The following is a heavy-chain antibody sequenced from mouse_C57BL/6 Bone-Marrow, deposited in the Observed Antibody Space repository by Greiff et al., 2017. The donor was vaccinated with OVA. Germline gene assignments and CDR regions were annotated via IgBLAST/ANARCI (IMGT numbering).Heavy chain of an antibody. V-gene: IGHV1-81*01. CDR1: GYTFTSYG. CDR2: IYPRSGNT. D-gene: IGHD3-3*01. CDR3: ARGEGTGLYYFDY. Sequence: QVQLQQSGAELARPGASVKLSCTASGYTFTSYGISWVKQSTGQGLEWIGEIYPRSGNTYYNEKFKGKATLTADKSSSTAYMEPRSLTSEDSAVYFCARGEGTGLYYFDYWGQGTTLTVSS. J-gene: IGHJ2*01.